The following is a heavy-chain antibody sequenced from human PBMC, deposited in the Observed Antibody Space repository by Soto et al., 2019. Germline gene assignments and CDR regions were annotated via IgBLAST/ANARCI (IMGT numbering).Heavy chain of an antibody. J-gene: IGHJ3*02. CDR2: IHHSGRT. Sequence: SSETLSLTCTVSGGSISTYYWNWIRQTPGKGLEWIGYIHHSGRTNYNPSLRSRITISVDTSKNHFSLKLTSVTAADSAIYYCARVWGGAFDIWGQGTMVT. CDR1: GGSISTYY. CDR3: ARVWGGAFDI. V-gene: IGHV4-59*01. D-gene: IGHD3-10*01.